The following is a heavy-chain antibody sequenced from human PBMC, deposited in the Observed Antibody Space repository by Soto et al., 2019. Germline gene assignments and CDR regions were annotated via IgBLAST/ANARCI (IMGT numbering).Heavy chain of an antibody. Sequence: QVQLVESGGGVVQPGRSLRLSCAASGLALRSYGMHWVRQAPGKGLEWVAAILYDGSKNSYADSVKGRFSISRDNSKNTLYLKMNSLRAADRVMYYCAKESISFYERLGYYTDYWGQGTLVTVSS. V-gene: IGHV3-30*18. D-gene: IGHD3-22*01. J-gene: IGHJ4*02. CDR2: ILYDGSKN. CDR1: GLALRSYG. CDR3: AKESISFYERLGYYTDY.